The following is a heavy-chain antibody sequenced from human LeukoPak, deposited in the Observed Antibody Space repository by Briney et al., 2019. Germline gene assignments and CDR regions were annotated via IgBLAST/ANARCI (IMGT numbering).Heavy chain of an antibody. CDR3: AREGIAAAGTPAHDAFDI. V-gene: IGHV3-30-3*01. D-gene: IGHD6-13*01. Sequence: GGSLRLSCAASGFTFSSYAMHWVRQAPGKGLEWVAVISYDGSNKYYADSVKGRFTISRDNSKNTLYPQMNSLRAEDTAVYYCAREGIAAAGTPAHDAFDIWGQGTMVTVSS. J-gene: IGHJ3*02. CDR1: GFTFSSYA. CDR2: ISYDGSNK.